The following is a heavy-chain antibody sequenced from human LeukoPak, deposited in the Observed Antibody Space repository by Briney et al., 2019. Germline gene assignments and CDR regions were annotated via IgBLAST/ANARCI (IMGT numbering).Heavy chain of an antibody. Sequence: SETLSLTCSVSGGSISDHNWSWIRQPPGKGLEWIGYIYDTGNTNYNPSLLSRVTISVDTSRNQFSLRLRSVTAADTAVYYCARGAYASGNYFDYWGRGTLVTVSS. CDR2: IYDTGNT. CDR3: ARGAYASGNYFDY. D-gene: IGHD3-10*01. CDR1: GGSISDHN. J-gene: IGHJ4*02. V-gene: IGHV4-59*11.